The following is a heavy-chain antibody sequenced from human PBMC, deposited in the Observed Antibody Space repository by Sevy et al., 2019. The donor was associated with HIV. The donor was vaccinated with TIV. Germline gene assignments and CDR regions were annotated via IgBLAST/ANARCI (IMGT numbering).Heavy chain of an antibody. CDR1: GFTFSSYE. J-gene: IGHJ5*02. CDR3: ARDNRTSWYWGGSWFDP. Sequence: GGSLRLSCAASGFTFSSYEMNWVRQAPGKGLEWVSYISSSGSTIYYADSVKGRFTISRDNAKNSLYLQMNSLRAEDTAVYYCARDNRTSWYWGGSWFDPWGQGTLVTVSS. D-gene: IGHD6-13*01. CDR2: ISSSGSTI. V-gene: IGHV3-48*03.